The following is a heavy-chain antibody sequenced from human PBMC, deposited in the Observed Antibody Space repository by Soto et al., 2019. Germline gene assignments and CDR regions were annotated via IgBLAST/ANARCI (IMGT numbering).Heavy chain of an antibody. Sequence: PFETLSLTCAVSGGSISSSNWWSWVRQPPGKGLEWIGEIYHSGSTNYNPSLKSRVTISVDKSKNQFSLKLSSVTAADTAVYYCAREPYGSGSYYPFYYYYGMDVWGQGTTVTVSS. J-gene: IGHJ6*02. CDR1: GGSISSSNW. CDR2: IYHSGST. CDR3: AREPYGSGSYYPFYYYYGMDV. V-gene: IGHV4-4*02. D-gene: IGHD3-10*01.